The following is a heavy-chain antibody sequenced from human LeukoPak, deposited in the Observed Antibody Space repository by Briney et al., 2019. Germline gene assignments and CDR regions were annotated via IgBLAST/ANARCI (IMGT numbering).Heavy chain of an antibody. Sequence: GGSLRLSCAASGSTFSSYWMHWVRQAPGKGLVWVSRITPDGSTTTYADSVKGRFAISRDNAKNTLFLQMNNLRAEDTALYYCTSDTFGEHDHWGQGTLVSVSS. CDR1: GSTFSSYW. D-gene: IGHD3-10*01. CDR3: TSDTFGEHDH. CDR2: ITPDGSTT. V-gene: IGHV3-74*01. J-gene: IGHJ4*02.